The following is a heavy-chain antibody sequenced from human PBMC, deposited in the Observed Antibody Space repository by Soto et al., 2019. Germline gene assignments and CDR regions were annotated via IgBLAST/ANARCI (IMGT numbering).Heavy chain of an antibody. V-gene: IGHV1-2*02. CDR1: GYTFTSYG. J-gene: IGHJ4*02. CDR2: INPNSGGT. CDR3: AREGGKDLTGIDY. Sequence: ASVKVSCKASGYTFTSYGISWVRQAPGQGLEWMGWINPNSGGTNYAQKFQGRVTMTRDTSISTAYMELSRLRSDDTAVYYCAREGGKDLTGIDYWGQGTLVTVSS.